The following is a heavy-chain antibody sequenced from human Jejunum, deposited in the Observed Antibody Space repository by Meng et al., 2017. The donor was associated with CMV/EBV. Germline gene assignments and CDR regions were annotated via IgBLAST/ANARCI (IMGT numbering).Heavy chain of an antibody. CDR1: RFTVRNNY. V-gene: IGHV3-66*02. J-gene: IGHJ4*02. D-gene: IGHD2/OR15-2a*01. CDR3: ARGAFD. Sequence: LRLSCAASRFTVRNNYMNWVRRAPGKGVEWVSVIYDASNTYYADSVKGRFTSSRDNSKNTLYLQMNSLRVEDTAVYYCARGAFDWGQGTLVTVSS. CDR2: IYDASNT.